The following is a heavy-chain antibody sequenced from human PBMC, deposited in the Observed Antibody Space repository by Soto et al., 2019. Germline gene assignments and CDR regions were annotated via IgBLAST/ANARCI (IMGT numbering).Heavy chain of an antibody. CDR3: ARGPPYFYGSGPWYFDL. D-gene: IGHD3-10*01. Sequence: SVKVSCKASGGTFSSYTISWVRQAPGQGLEWMGRIIPILGIANYAQKFQGRVTITADKSTSTAYMELSSLRSEDTAVYYCARGPPYFYGSGPWYFDLWGRGTLVTVSS. V-gene: IGHV1-69*02. J-gene: IGHJ2*01. CDR2: IIPILGIA. CDR1: GGTFSSYT.